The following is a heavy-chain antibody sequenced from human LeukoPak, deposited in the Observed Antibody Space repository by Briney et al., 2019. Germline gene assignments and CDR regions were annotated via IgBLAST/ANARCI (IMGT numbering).Heavy chain of an antibody. J-gene: IGHJ4*02. V-gene: IGHV3-7*03. CDR1: GLTFSSYW. CDR3: ARASVADY. D-gene: IGHD4-23*01. CDR2: IKQDGSEK. Sequence: GGSLRLSCAASGLTFSSYWMSWVRQAPGKGLEWVANIKQDGSEKYYVDSVKGRFTISRDNAKNSLYLQMNSLRAEDTAVYYCARASVADYWGQGTLVTVSS.